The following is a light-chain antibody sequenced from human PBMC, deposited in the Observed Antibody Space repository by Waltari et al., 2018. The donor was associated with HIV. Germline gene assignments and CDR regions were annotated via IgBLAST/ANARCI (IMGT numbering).Light chain of an antibody. V-gene: IGLV1-51*01. Sequence: QSAVTQPPSVSAAPGQSVTISCSGTNSNIGSNSVSWYQHVPGAAPKLLVYDMDDRPSTLRDRFSGSKSGTSATLVISGLQAGDEGDYYCGAWDNRLGSWVFGGGTKLTVL. CDR2: DMD. J-gene: IGLJ3*02. CDR3: GAWDNRLGSWV. CDR1: NSNIGSNS.